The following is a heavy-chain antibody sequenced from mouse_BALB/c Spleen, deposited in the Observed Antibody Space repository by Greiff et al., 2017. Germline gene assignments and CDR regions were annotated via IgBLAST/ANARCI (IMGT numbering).Heavy chain of an antibody. J-gene: IGHJ1*01. CDR1: GFSLTGYG. D-gene: IGHD1-1*01. CDR2: IWGDGST. CDR3: ARDYGSSPYWYFDV. Sequence: VQLKESGPGLVAPSQSLSITCTVSGFSLTGYGVNWVRQPPGKGLEWLGMIWGDGSTDYNSALKSRLSISKDNSKSQVFLKMNSLQTDDTARYYCARDYGSSPYWYFDVWGAGTTVTVSS. V-gene: IGHV2-6-7*01.